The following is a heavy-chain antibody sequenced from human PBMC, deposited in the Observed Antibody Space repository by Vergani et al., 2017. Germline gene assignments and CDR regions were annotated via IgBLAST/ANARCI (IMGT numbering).Heavy chain of an antibody. Sequence: QVQLVESGGGLVKPGGSLRLSCAASGFTFSDYYMSWIRQAPGKGLEWVSYISSSSSYTNYAESVKGRFTISRDNAKNSLYLQMNSLRAEDTAVYYCVRDHGYSGYELLWGQATLVTVSS. D-gene: IGHD5-12*01. CDR3: VRDHGYSGYELL. CDR2: ISSSSSYT. V-gene: IGHV3-11*06. J-gene: IGHJ4*02. CDR1: GFTFSDYY.